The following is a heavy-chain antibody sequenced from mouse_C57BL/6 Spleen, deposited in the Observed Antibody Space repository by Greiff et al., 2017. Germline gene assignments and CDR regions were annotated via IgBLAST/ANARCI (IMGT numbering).Heavy chain of an antibody. D-gene: IGHD2-4*01. CDR3: ARGGDYEGVDY. J-gene: IGHJ2*01. Sequence: QVQLQQPGAELVRPGTSVKLSCKASGYTFTSYWMHWVKQRPGQGLEWIGVIDPSDSYTNYNQKFKGKATLTVDTSSSTAYMQLSSLTSEDSAVYYCARGGDYEGVDYWGQGTTLTVSS. V-gene: IGHV1-59*01. CDR2: IDPSDSYT. CDR1: GYTFTSYW.